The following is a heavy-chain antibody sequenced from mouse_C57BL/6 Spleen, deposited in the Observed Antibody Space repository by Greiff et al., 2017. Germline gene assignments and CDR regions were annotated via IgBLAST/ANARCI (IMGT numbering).Heavy chain of an antibody. Sequence: EVKLMESGAELVRPGASVKLSCTASGFNIKDDYMHWVKQRPEQGLEWIGWIDPENGDTEYASKFQGKATITADTSSNTAYLQLSSLTSEDTAVYYCTTPDWYFDVWGTGTTVTVSS. CDR1: GFNIKDDY. V-gene: IGHV14-4*01. J-gene: IGHJ1*03. CDR3: TTPDWYFDV. CDR2: IDPENGDT.